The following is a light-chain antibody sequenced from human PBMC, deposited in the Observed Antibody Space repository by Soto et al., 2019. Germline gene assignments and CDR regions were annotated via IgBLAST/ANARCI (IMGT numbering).Light chain of an antibody. J-gene: IGKJ1*01. Sequence: VITHSPGTLSLSPGEKATLSCRASQSVSSSYLAWYQQKPGQAPRLLIYGASSRATGIPDRFSGSGSGTDFTLTVSRLEPEDFAVYYCQQFGSSSWTFGQGTKV. CDR1: QSVSSSY. V-gene: IGKV3-20*01. CDR3: QQFGSSSWT. CDR2: GAS.